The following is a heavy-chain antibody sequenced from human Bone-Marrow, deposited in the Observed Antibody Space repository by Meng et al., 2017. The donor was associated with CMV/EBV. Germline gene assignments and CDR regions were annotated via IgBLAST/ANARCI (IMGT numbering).Heavy chain of an antibody. V-gene: IGHV1-69*05. CDR2: IIPIFGTA. J-gene: IGHJ4*02. Sequence: SVKVSCKASEGTFSSYAISWVRQAPGQGLEWMGGIIPIFGTANYAQKFQGRVTMTTDTSTNTAYMEMRNLRSDDTAMYYCARRSLDYWGTGTLVTVSS. D-gene: IGHD3-16*01. CDR3: ARRSLDY. CDR1: EGTFSSYA.